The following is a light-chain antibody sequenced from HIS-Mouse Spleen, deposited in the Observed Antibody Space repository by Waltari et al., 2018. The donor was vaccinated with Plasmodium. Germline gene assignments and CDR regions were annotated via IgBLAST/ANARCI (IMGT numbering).Light chain of an antibody. Sequence: SYDLSQPPSVSVSPGQTASITYSVDALPKKYAYWYQQKSGQAPVLGIYEDSKRPSGIPERFSGSSSGTMATLTISGAQVEDEADYYCYSTDSSGNHRVFGGGTKLTVL. CDR2: EDS. CDR1: ALPKKY. CDR3: YSTDSSGNHRV. J-gene: IGLJ3*02. V-gene: IGLV3-10*01.